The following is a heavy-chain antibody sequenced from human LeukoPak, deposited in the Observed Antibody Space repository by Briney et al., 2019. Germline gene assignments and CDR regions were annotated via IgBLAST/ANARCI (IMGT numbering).Heavy chain of an antibody. CDR1: GGSFSGYY. CDR2: IYYSGST. V-gene: IGHV4-59*01. D-gene: IGHD4-17*01. J-gene: IGHJ4*02. Sequence: SETLSLTCAVYGGSFSGYYWSWIRQPPGKGLEWIGYIYYSGSTNYNPSLKSRVTISVDTSKNQFSLKLSSVTAADTAVYYCARDGDYGEGVDYWGQGTLVTVSS. CDR3: ARDGDYGEGVDY.